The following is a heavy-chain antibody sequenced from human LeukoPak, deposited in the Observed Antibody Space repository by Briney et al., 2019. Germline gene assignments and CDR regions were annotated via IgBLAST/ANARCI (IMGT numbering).Heavy chain of an antibody. CDR1: GYTFTGYY. V-gene: IGHV1-2*02. D-gene: IGHD2-8*01. Sequence: ASVKVSCKASGYTFTGYYMHWVRQAPGQGLEWMGWINPNSGGTNYAQKFQGRVTMTTDTSTSTAYMELRSLRSDDTAVYYCARGRYCTNGVCYIAELDYWGQGTLVTVSS. J-gene: IGHJ4*02. CDR3: ARGRYCTNGVCYIAELDY. CDR2: INPNSGGT.